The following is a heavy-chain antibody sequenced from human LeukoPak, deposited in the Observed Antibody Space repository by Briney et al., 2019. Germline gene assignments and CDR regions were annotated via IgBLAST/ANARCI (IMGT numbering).Heavy chain of an antibody. CDR1: GYTFTSYY. CDR3: ARAPAVLLWFGAPPDY. Sequence: ASVKVSCKASGYTFTSYYMHWVRQAPGQGLEWTGIINPSGGSTSYAQKFQGRVTMTRDTSTSTVYMDLSSLRSEDTAVYYCARAPAVLLWFGAPPDYWGQGTLVTVSS. J-gene: IGHJ4*02. CDR2: INPSGGST. V-gene: IGHV1-46*01. D-gene: IGHD3-10*01.